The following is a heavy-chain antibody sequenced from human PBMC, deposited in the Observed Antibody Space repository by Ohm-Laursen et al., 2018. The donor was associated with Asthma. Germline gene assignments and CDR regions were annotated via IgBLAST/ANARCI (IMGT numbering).Heavy chain of an antibody. CDR1: GGSISSGDYY. D-gene: IGHD4-23*01. J-gene: IGHJ4*02. V-gene: IGHV4-30-4*01. CDR2: IYKSGTT. Sequence: SETLSLTWTVSGGSISSGDYYWSWIRQPPGKGLEWIGYIYKSGTTYYNSSLKSRVIISIDTSKNQFSLELTSVTAADTAVYYCARGIDYGGNHVDSWGQGTLVTVPS. CDR3: ARGIDYGGNHVDS.